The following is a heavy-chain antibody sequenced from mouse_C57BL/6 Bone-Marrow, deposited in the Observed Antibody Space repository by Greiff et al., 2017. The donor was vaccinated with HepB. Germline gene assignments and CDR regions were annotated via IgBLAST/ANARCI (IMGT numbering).Heavy chain of an antibody. J-gene: IGHJ1*03. Sequence: EVKLMESGPGLVKPSQSLSLTCSVTGYSITSGYYWNWIRQFPGNKLEWMGYISYDGSNNYNPSLKNRISITRDTSKNQFFLKLNSVTTEDTATYYCARYDYYGSSGYFDVWGTGTTVTVSS. D-gene: IGHD1-1*01. V-gene: IGHV3-6*01. CDR2: ISYDGSN. CDR3: ARYDYYGSSGYFDV. CDR1: GYSITSGYY.